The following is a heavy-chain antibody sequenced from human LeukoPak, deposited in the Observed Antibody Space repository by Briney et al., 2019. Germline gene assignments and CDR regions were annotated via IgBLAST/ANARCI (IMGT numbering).Heavy chain of an antibody. CDR2: ISANDGNT. V-gene: IGHV1-18*01. Sequence: ASVKASCKASGYTFTSYGISWVRQAPGQGLEWMGWISANDGNTDYPQKLQGRVTMTTDTSTSTAYMELRSLRSDDTAVYYCARESHVTREDYWGQGTLVTVSS. CDR3: ARESHVTREDY. D-gene: IGHD3-10*01. J-gene: IGHJ4*02. CDR1: GYTFTSYG.